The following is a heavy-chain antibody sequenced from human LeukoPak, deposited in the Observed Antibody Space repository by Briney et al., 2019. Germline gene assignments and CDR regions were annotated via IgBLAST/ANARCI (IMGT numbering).Heavy chain of an antibody. D-gene: IGHD5-12*01. V-gene: IGHV1-58*02. CDR3: AADGSPGDSGYFDY. CDR1: GFTFTSSA. J-gene: IGHJ4*02. Sequence: SVKVSCKASGFTFTSSAMQWVRQARGQRLEWIGWIVVGSGNTNYAQKFQERVTITRDMSTSTAYMELSSLRSEDTAVYYCAADGSPGDSGYFDYWGQGTLVTVSS. CDR2: IVVGSGNT.